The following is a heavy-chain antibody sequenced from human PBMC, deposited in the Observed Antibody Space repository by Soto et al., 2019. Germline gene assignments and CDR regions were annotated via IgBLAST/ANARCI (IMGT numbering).Heavy chain of an antibody. J-gene: IGHJ3*02. CDR1: GGSISSGGYS. V-gene: IGHV4-39*07. CDR2: IYHSGST. D-gene: IGHD2-8*02. CDR3: ARATWWGDSLNAFDI. Sequence: PSETLSLTCGVSGGSISSGGYSWGWLRQPPGKGLEWIGEIYHSGSTNYNPSLKSRVTISVDKSKNQFSLKLSSVTAADTAVYYCARATWWGDSLNAFDIWGQGTMVTVSS.